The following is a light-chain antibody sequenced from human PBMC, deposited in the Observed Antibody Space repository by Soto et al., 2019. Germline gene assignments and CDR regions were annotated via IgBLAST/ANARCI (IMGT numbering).Light chain of an antibody. CDR3: QQYNKWPPA. CDR1: QSVSSN. V-gene: IGKV3-15*01. CDR2: GAS. J-gene: IGKJ3*01. Sequence: EIVMTQYPATMSVSPGERATLSCRASQSVSSNLAWYQQKPGQAPRLLIYGASTRATGIPARFSGSGSGTEFTLTISSLQSEDFAVYYCQQYNKWPPAFGPGTKVDIK.